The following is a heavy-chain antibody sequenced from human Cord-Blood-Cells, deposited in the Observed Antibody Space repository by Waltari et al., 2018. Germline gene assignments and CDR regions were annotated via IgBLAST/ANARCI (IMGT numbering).Heavy chain of an antibody. J-gene: IGHJ6*02. Sequence: QVQLQQWGAGLLQPSETLSLTCAVYGGSFSGYYWSWIRPPPGKGLEWIGEINHSGSTNYNPSLKSRVTISVDTSKNQFSLKLSSVTAADTAVYYCARGPSEWGRYYYYYGMDVWGQGTTVTVSS. CDR1: GGSFSGYY. V-gene: IGHV4-34*01. CDR3: ARGPSEWGRYYYYYGMDV. D-gene: IGHD2-8*01. CDR2: INHSGST.